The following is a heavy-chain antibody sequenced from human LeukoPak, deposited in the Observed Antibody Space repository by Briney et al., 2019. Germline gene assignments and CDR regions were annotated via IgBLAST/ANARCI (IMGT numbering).Heavy chain of an antibody. V-gene: IGHV1-8*01. D-gene: IGHD5-12*01. CDR3: ASGSGYSGHGSVGY. J-gene: IGHJ4*02. CDR1: GYTFTSCD. Sequence: ASVKVSCKASGYTFTSCDINWVRQATGQGLEWMGWMNPNSGNTGYAQKFQGRVTMTRNTSISTAYMELSSLRSEDTPVYYCASGSGYSGHGSVGYWGQGTLVTVSS. CDR2: MNPNSGNT.